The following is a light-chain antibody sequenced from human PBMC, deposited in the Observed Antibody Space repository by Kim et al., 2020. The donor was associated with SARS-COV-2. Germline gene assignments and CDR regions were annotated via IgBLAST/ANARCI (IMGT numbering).Light chain of an antibody. CDR2: GAS. CDR1: RSVSNN. CDR3: QQYNDWWT. Sequence: SVSPGERGTLSCRASRSVSNNLAWYQQKPGQAPRLLIYGASTRATDITARFSGSGSGTEFTLTISSLQSEDVAVYYCQQYNDWWTFGQGTKVDIK. J-gene: IGKJ1*01. V-gene: IGKV3-15*01.